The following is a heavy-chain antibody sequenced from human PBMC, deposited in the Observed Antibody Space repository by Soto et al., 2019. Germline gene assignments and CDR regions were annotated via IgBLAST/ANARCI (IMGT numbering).Heavy chain of an antibody. D-gene: IGHD3-16*01. J-gene: IGHJ4*02. CDR1: GFTFSSYG. Sequence: QVQLVESGGGVVQPGRSLRLSCAASGFTFSSYGMHWVRQAPGKGLEWVAVISYDGSNKYYADSVKGRFTSSRDNSKNTLYLQMNSLRAEDTAVYYCAKEGDGDYFDYWGQGTLVTVSS. V-gene: IGHV3-30*18. CDR3: AKEGDGDYFDY. CDR2: ISYDGSNK.